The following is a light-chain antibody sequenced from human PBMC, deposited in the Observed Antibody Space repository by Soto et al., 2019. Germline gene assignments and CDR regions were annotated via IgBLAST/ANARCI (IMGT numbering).Light chain of an antibody. CDR3: QQSYNTPLT. V-gene: IGKV1-39*01. J-gene: IGKJ4*01. CDR1: QNIATY. Sequence: DIQMTQSPSSLSASVGDRVTITCRARQNIATYLNWYQQTPGKDPKLLIYTASTLQSGVPSRFSGSGSGTDFTLAISSLQPEDCATVYCQQSYNTPLTFGGGTKVVI. CDR2: TAS.